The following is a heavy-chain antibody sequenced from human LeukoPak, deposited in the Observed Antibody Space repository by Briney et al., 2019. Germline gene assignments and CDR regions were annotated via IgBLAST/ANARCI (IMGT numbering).Heavy chain of an antibody. CDR3: ARDHCSSTSCYPSLLNWFDP. Sequence: ASVKVSCKASGYTFTGYYMHWVRQAPGQGLEWMGWINPNSGGTNYAQKFQGRVTMTRDTSISTAYMELSRLRSDDTAVHYCARDHCSSTSCYPSLLNWFDPWGQGTLVTVSS. CDR1: GYTFTGYY. V-gene: IGHV1-2*02. J-gene: IGHJ5*02. CDR2: INPNSGGT. D-gene: IGHD2-2*01.